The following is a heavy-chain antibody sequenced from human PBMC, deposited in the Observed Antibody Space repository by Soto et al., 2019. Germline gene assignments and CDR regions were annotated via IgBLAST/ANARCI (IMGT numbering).Heavy chain of an antibody. J-gene: IGHJ6*02. D-gene: IGHD3-10*01. CDR3: ARHGFGPLHGRADV. Sequence: QVQLQESGPGLVKPSETLSLTCTVSGGSITNYYCSWFRQPPGKGLEWIGYINYDGYSAYNLSLKRGVTLSSDASKTRFSLMLESVTATDTAVYYCARHGFGPLHGRADVWGPGATVIVSS. CDR1: GGSITNYY. CDR2: INYDGYS. V-gene: IGHV4-59*08.